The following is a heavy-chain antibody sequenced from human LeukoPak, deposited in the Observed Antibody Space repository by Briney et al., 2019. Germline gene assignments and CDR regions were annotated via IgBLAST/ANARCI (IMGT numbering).Heavy chain of an antibody. CDR3: ARDLPPARFYVANV. D-gene: IGHD3-3*01. CDR2: IIPIFGTA. V-gene: IGHV1-69*06. J-gene: IGHJ6*04. CDR1: GGTFSSYA. Sequence: GASVKVSCKASGGTFSSYAISWVRQAPGQGLEWMGGIIPIFGTANYAQKFQGRVTITADKSTSTAYMELSSLRSEDTAVYYCARDLPPARFYVANVWGKGTTVTVSS.